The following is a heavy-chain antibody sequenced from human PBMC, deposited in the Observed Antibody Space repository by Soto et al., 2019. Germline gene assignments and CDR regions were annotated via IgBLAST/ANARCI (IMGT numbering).Heavy chain of an antibody. Sequence: PGESLKISCKGSGYSFTSYWIGWVRQMPGKGLEWMGIIYPGDSDTRYSPSFQGQVTISADKSISTAYLQWSSLKASDTAMYYCASGSGSSWTPPAYDYWGQGTLVTVSS. J-gene: IGHJ4*02. CDR1: GYSFTSYW. D-gene: IGHD6-13*01. CDR3: ASGSGSSWTPPAYDY. CDR2: IYPGDSDT. V-gene: IGHV5-51*01.